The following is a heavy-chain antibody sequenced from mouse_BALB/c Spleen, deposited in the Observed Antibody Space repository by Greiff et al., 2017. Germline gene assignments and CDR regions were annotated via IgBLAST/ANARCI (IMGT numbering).Heavy chain of an antibody. CDR3: ARTPDYDSWFAY. Sequence: VMLVESGPGLVAPSQSLSITCTVSGFSLTSYGVHWVRQPPGKGLEWLGVIWAGGSTNYNSALMSRLSISKDNSKSQVFLKMNSLQTDDTAMYYCARTPDYDSWFAYWGQGTLVTVSA. CDR1: GFSLTSYG. D-gene: IGHD2-4*01. V-gene: IGHV2-9*02. J-gene: IGHJ3*01. CDR2: IWAGGST.